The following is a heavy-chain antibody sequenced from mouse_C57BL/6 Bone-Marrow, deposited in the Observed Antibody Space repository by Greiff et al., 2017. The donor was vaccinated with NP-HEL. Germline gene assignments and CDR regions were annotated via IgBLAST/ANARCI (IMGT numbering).Heavy chain of an antibody. CDR2: ISYDGSN. V-gene: IGHV3-6*01. CDR3: ASPMIYYDYDEFAY. D-gene: IGHD2-4*01. CDR1: GYSITSGYY. J-gene: IGHJ3*01. Sequence: EVKLQESGPGLVKPSQSLSLTCSVTGYSITSGYYWNWIRQFPGNKLEWMGYISYDGSNNYNPSLKNRISITRDTSKNQFFLKLNSVTTEDTATFYCASPMIYYDYDEFAYWGQGTLVTVSA.